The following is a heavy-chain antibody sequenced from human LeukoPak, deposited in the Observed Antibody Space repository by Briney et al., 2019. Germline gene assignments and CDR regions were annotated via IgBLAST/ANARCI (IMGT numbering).Heavy chain of an antibody. CDR1: GFTLSDYW. Sequence: GGSLRLSCAASGFTLSDYWMHWVRHAPGEGRVWVSRINRDGSITNYADTVKGRFTISRDNAKNALYLQMSSLRVEDTAVYYCVRDPSLSGDHWGQGTLVTVSA. D-gene: IGHD6-25*01. CDR3: VRDPSLSGDH. CDR2: INRDGSIT. V-gene: IGHV3-74*01. J-gene: IGHJ4*02.